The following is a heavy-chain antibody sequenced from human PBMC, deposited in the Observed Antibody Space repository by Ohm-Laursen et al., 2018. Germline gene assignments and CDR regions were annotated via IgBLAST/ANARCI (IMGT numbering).Heavy chain of an antibody. V-gene: IGHV3-7*01. D-gene: IGHD1-26*01. CDR2: IKQDGSEK. J-gene: IGHJ3*02. CDR1: GFTFSSNA. CDR3: FSGPSWEI. Sequence: SLRLSCAASGFTFSSNAMSWVRQAPGKGLEWVANIKQDGSEKYYVDSVTGRFTISRDNAKNSLYLQMNSLRAEDTAVYYCFSGPSWEIWGQGTVVTVSS.